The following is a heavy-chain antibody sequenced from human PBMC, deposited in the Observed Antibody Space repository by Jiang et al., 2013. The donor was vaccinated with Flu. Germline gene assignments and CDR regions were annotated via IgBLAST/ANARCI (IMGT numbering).Heavy chain of an antibody. CDR2: IIPISGTT. Sequence: QSGAEVKKPGSSVKVSCKTSGGTFNSYTITWVRQAPGQGLEWMGRIIPISGTTKYAQKFRGRVTFTAANSTNTAYMDLSRLSSEDTAVYYCVRRRLSSRGYYFYGKDVWGQGTTLTVSS. J-gene: IGHJ6*02. V-gene: IGHV1-69*06. CDR1: GGTFNSYT. CDR3: VRRRLSSRGYYFYGKDV. D-gene: IGHD3-22*01.